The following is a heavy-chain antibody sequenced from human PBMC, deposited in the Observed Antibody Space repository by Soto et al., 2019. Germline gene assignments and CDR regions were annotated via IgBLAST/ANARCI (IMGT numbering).Heavy chain of an antibody. CDR1: GGSISSYY. Sequence: SETLSLTCTVSGGSISSYYWSWIRQPPGKGLEWNGYIYYSGSTNYNPSLKSRVTISVDTSKNQFSLKLSSVTAADTAVYYCARGRGIVGATPWWFDPWGQGTLVTVS. CDR3: ARGRGIVGATPWWFDP. J-gene: IGHJ5*02. D-gene: IGHD1-26*01. V-gene: IGHV4-59*01. CDR2: IYYSGST.